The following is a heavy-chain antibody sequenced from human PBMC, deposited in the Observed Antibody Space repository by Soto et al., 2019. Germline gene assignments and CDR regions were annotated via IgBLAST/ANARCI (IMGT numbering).Heavy chain of an antibody. J-gene: IGHJ5*02. CDR3: ARDAASSDYYDSSGLGFDP. V-gene: IGHV4-38-2*02. CDR2: IYHSGST. Sequence: SETLSLTCAVSGYSISSGYYWGWIRQPPGKGLEWIGSIYHSGSTYYNPSLKSRVTISVDTSKDHFSLKLSSVTAADTAVYYCARDAASSDYYDSSGLGFDPWGRGTLVTVSS. CDR1: GYSISSGYY. D-gene: IGHD3-22*01.